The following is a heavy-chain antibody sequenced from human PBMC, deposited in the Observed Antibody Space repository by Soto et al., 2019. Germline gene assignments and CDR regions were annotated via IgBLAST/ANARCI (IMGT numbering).Heavy chain of an antibody. CDR3: TRGVMGARYFDL. CDR1: GFPFSAYW. V-gene: IGHV3-74*01. J-gene: IGHJ2*01. CDR2: VDSDGSST. Sequence: EEQLVESGGGLVQPGGSLRLSCAASGFPFSAYWMHWVRQVPGKGLVWVARVDSDGSSTKYADFVKGRFTFSRDNAMNTLDLQMNSLRAEDTAVYYCTRGVMGARYFDLWGRGTLVTVSS. D-gene: IGHD1-26*01.